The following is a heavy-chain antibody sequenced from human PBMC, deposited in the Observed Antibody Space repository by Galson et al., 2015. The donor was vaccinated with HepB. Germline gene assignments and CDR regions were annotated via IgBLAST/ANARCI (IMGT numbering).Heavy chain of an antibody. CDR1: GYSFTSYW. D-gene: IGHD1-26*01. J-gene: IGHJ3*02. CDR3: ARGVSGSYYRVGAFDI. CDR2: IYLGDSGT. Sequence: QSGAEVKRPGESLKISCKGSGYSFTSYWIGWVRQMPGKDLGWMGFIYLGDSGTTYSPSFQGHVTISADKSITTAYLQWSSLKASDTAMYYCARGVSGSYYRVGAFDIWGQGTMVTVSS. V-gene: IGHV5-51*01.